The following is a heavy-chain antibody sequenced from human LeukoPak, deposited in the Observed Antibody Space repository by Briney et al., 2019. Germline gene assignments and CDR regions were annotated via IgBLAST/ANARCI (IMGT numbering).Heavy chain of an antibody. CDR3: ARGGPYYDSSRANDLNY. CDR1: GYTFTDHY. V-gene: IGHV1-2*04. Sequence: ASVKVSCRTSGYTFTDHYMHWVRQAPGQGFEWMGWINPNSGGTHYVQRFQGWVTMTRDTSISTAYMELSRLTSDDTAVYYCARGGPYYDSSRANDLNYWGQGTLVTVSS. J-gene: IGHJ4*02. D-gene: IGHD3-22*01. CDR2: INPNSGGT.